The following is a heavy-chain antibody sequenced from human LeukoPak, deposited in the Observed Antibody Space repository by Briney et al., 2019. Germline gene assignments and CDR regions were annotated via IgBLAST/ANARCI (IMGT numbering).Heavy chain of an antibody. CDR3: AREIIAVPTTFDY. J-gene: IGHJ4*02. Sequence: ESSETLSLTCAVSGYSISSGYYWGCIRQPPGKGLDLSGNIYHSGSTYYNTSRKSRVTISVDPSKNQFSLKLSSVTAEDMAVYYCAREIIAVPTTFDYWSRGTLLTVPS. D-gene: IGHD6-19*01. CDR1: GYSISSGYY. CDR2: IYHSGST. V-gene: IGHV4-38-2*02.